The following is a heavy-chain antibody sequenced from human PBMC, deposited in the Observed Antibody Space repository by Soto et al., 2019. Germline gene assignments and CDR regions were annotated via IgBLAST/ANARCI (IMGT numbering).Heavy chain of an antibody. D-gene: IGHD6-13*01. CDR1: GFTFSSYG. V-gene: IGHV3-33*01. J-gene: IGHJ4*02. CDR3: ARDQLYSSSWSDY. CDR2: IWYDGSNK. Sequence: GGSLRLSSAASGFTFSSYGMHWVRQAPGKGLEWVAVIWYDGSNKYYADSVKGRFTISRDNSKNTLYMQMNSLRAEDTAVYYSARDQLYSSSWSDYWGRGTLVTVSS.